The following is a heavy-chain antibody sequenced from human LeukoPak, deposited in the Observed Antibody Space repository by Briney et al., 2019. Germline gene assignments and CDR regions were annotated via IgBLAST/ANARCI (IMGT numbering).Heavy chain of an antibody. CDR1: GFTFSSYW. D-gene: IGHD6-19*01. J-gene: IGHJ6*03. CDR3: ARQRGWDNYYYYYYMDV. V-gene: IGHV3-7*01. CDR2: IKQDGSEK. Sequence: GGSLRLSCAASGFTFSSYWMSWVRQAPGKGLEWVANIKQDGSEKYYVDSVKGRFTISRDNAKNSLYLQMNSLRAEDTAVYYCARQRGWDNYYYYYYMDVWGKGTTVTVSS.